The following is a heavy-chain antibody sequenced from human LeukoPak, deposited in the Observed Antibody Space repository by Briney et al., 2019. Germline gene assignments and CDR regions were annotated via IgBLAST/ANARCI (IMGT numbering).Heavy chain of an antibody. Sequence: SETLSLTCAVYGGSFSGYYWSWIRQPPGKGLEWIGYIYHSGSTYYNPSLKSRVTISVDRSKNQFSLKLSSVTAADTAVYYCARGYYYDSSGYYDYWGQGTLVTVSS. CDR3: ARGYYYDSSGYYDY. CDR1: GGSFSGYY. D-gene: IGHD3-22*01. V-gene: IGHV4-34*01. J-gene: IGHJ4*02. CDR2: IYHSGST.